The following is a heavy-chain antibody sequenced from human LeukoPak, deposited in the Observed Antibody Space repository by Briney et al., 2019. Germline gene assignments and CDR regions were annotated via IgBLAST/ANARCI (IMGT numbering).Heavy chain of an antibody. CDR2: ISGSDGST. Sequence: PGGSLRLSCAASGFTFSRFAMSGVRQAPGKGREWVSAISGSDGSTYYADAVKGRFTISRDNSKNTLYLQMNSLRAEDTAVYYCARALGVEDYWGQGTLVTVSS. J-gene: IGHJ4*02. D-gene: IGHD3-10*01. CDR3: ARALGVEDY. V-gene: IGHV3-23*01. CDR1: GFTFSRFA.